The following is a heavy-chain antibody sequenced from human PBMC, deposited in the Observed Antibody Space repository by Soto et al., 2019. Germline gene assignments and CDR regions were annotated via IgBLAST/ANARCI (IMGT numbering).Heavy chain of an antibody. CDR2: IFPDDSDT. Sequence: NPGESLKISCKASGYIIKNYWIGWVRQMPGQGPEWMGIIFPDDSDTRYSPSFQGHVTISVDKSISTAYVQWSSLKASDSAIYYCFRGGVTSRTFDYWGQGTLVTVSS. CDR1: GYIIKNYW. V-gene: IGHV5-51*03. D-gene: IGHD3-16*01. J-gene: IGHJ4*02. CDR3: FRGGVTSRTFDY.